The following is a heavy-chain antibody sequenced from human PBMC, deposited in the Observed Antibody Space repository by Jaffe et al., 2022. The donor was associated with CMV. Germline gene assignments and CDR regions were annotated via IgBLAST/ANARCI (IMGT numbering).Heavy chain of an antibody. Sequence: EVQLLESGGGLVQPGGSLRLSCAASGFTFSSYAMSWVRQAPGKGLEWVSAISGSGGSTYYADSVKGRFTISRDNSKNTLYLQMNSLRAEDTAVYYCAKGAQYYYDSSGYYYFDYWGQGTLVTVSS. CDR3: AKGAQYYYDSSGYYYFDY. V-gene: IGHV3-23*01. J-gene: IGHJ4*02. D-gene: IGHD3-22*01. CDR2: ISGSGGST. CDR1: GFTFSSYA.